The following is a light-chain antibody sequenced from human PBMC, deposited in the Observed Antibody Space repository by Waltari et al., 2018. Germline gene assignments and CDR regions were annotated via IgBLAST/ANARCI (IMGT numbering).Light chain of an antibody. CDR3: MQALQTWT. CDR2: LAS. V-gene: IGKV2-28*01. CDR1: ESLLHSSGYNY. Sequence: DIVMTQSPLSLAVTPGEPASISCRSSESLLHSSGYNYLDWYLQKPGQSQQLLTYLASKRASGVPDRFSGSGSGTDFTLKISRVEAEDVGVYYCMQALQTWTFGQGTRVEIK. J-gene: IGKJ1*01.